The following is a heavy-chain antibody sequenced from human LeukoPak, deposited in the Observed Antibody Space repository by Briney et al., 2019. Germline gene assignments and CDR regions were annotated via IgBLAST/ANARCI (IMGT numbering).Heavy chain of an antibody. D-gene: IGHD6-19*01. V-gene: IGHV4-39*02. Sequence: SETLSLTCIVSGGSISSSSYYWGWIRQPPGKGLEWIGTIYYSGNTYYNPSLKSRVTISVGTSKNHFSLKLSSVTPPDTAVYYCARGSDWYYYWGQGTLVTVSS. J-gene: IGHJ4*02. CDR3: ARGSDWYYY. CDR1: GGSISSSSYY. CDR2: IYYSGNT.